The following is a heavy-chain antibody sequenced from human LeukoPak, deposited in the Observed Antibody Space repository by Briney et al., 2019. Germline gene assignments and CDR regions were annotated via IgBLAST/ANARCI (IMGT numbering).Heavy chain of an antibody. D-gene: IGHD3-10*01. CDR1: GGSTSSYY. V-gene: IGHV4-59*08. Sequence: PSETLSLTCTVSGGSTSSYYWSSIRQPPGKGLEWIGYIYYSGSTNYNPSLKGRVTISVDTSKNPSCLNLCSVTAADTPVYYCARRMVRGAPPDYWGQGTLVTVSS. CDR2: IYYSGST. J-gene: IGHJ4*02. CDR3: ARRMVRGAPPDY.